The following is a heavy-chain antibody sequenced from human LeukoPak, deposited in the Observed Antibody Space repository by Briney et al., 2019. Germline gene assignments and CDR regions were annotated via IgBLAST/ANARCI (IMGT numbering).Heavy chain of an antibody. Sequence: SETLSLTCAVSGGSISSGGYSWNWIRQPPGTGLEWIGYIYHTGSTYVNPSLKSRVTISTDRSKSQFSLKLSSVTAADTAVYYCARGAPRGHYYGSGTYYRPYYYYGMDVWGQGTTVTVSS. V-gene: IGHV4-30-2*01. CDR1: GGSISSGGYS. CDR2: IYHTGST. CDR3: ARGAPRGHYYGSGTYYRPYYYYGMDV. D-gene: IGHD3-10*01. J-gene: IGHJ6*02.